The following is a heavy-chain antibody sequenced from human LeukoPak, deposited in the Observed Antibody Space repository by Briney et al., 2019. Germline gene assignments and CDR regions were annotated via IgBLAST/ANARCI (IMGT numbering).Heavy chain of an antibody. J-gene: IGHJ6*03. CDR3: AKSHCSSTSCYGAYYYYYYMDV. D-gene: IGHD2-2*01. CDR2: ISGSGGST. CDR1: GFTFSSYA. Sequence: GGSLRLSCAASGFTFSSYAMSWVRQAPGKGLEWVSPISGSGGSTYYADSVKGRFTISRDNSKNTLYLQMNSLRAEDTAVYYCAKSHCSSTSCYGAYYYYYYMDVWGKGTTVTVSS. V-gene: IGHV3-23*01.